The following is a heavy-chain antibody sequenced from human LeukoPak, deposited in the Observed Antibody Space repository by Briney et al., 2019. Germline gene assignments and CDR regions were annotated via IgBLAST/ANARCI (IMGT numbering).Heavy chain of an antibody. CDR2: ISSSSSYI. CDR3: ARCSGGSCYSRSDY. D-gene: IGHD2-15*01. V-gene: IGHV3-21*01. CDR1: GFTFSSYG. Sequence: PGGSLRLSCAASGFTFSSYGMNWVRQAPGKGLEWVSSISSSSSYIYYADSVKGRFTISRDNAKNSLYLQMNSLRAEDTAVYYCARCSGGSCYSRSDYWGQGTLVTVSS. J-gene: IGHJ4*02.